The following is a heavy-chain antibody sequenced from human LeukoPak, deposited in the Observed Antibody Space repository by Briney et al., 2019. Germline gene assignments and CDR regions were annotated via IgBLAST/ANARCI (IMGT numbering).Heavy chain of an antibody. CDR2: IYYSGST. Sequence: SETLSLTCTVSGYSISSGYYWGWIRQPPGKGLEWIGSIYYSGSTYYNPSLKSRVTISVDTSKNQFSLKLSSVTAADTAVYYCARLYVATTPDYWGQGTLVTVSS. V-gene: IGHV4-38-2*02. D-gene: IGHD5-12*01. J-gene: IGHJ4*02. CDR1: GYSISSGYY. CDR3: ARLYVATTPDY.